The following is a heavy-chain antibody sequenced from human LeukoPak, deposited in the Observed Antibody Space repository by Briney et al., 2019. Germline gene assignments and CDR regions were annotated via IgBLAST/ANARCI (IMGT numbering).Heavy chain of an antibody. V-gene: IGHV3-15*01. CDR1: GFTFSSYS. D-gene: IGHD4-17*01. CDR2: IKSKISGGTT. Sequence: GGSLRLSCAASGFTFSSYSMNWVRQAPGKGLEWVGRIKSKISGGTTYYAAPVKGRFTISRDESESNLYLQMDSLQTEDTAVYYCVTDDYGDSRGTGKSDAFDIWGQGTMVTVSS. J-gene: IGHJ3*02. CDR3: VTDDYGDSRGTGKSDAFDI.